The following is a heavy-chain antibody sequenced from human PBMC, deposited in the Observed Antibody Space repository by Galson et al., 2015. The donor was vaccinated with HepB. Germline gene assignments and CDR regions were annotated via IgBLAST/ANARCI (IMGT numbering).Heavy chain of an antibody. D-gene: IGHD6-19*01. Sequence: SLRLSCAASGFTFSSYGMHWVRQAPGKGLEWVAVIWYDGSNKYYADSVKGRFTISRDNSKNTLYLQMNSLRAEDTAVYYCARADGSGWYYYYYGMDVWGQGTTVTVSS. CDR3: ARADGSGWYYYYYGMDV. CDR2: IWYDGSNK. V-gene: IGHV3-33*01. CDR1: GFTFSSYG. J-gene: IGHJ6*02.